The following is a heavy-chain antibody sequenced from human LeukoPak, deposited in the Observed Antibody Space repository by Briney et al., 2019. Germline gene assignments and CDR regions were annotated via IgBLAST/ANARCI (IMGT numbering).Heavy chain of an antibody. Sequence: SETLSLTCTVSGGSISSYYWSWIRQPPGKGLEWIGYIYHSGSTYYNPSLKSRVTISVDRSKSQFSLKLSSVTAADTAVYYCARSKVFGVVDSYYYYYMDVWGKGTTVTVSS. D-gene: IGHD3-3*01. J-gene: IGHJ6*03. V-gene: IGHV4-59*12. CDR3: ARSKVFGVVDSYYYYYMDV. CDR2: IYHSGST. CDR1: GGSISSYY.